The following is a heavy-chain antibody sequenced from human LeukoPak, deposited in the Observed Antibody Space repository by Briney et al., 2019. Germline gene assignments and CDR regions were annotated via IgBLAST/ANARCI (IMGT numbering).Heavy chain of an antibody. D-gene: IGHD5-18*01. Sequence: PGGSLRLSCAASGFTFSTYSMNWVRQAPGKGLEWVAVISYDGSNKYYADSVKGRFTISRDNSKNTLYLQMNSLRAEDTAVYYCAKEGGYGRYYYYYMDVWGKGTTVTVSS. J-gene: IGHJ6*03. CDR1: GFTFSTYS. CDR3: AKEGGYGRYYYYYMDV. CDR2: ISYDGSNK. V-gene: IGHV3-30*18.